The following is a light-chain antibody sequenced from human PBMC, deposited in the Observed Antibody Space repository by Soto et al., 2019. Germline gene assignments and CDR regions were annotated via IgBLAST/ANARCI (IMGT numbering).Light chain of an antibody. Sequence: QSALTQPASVSGSPGQSITISCTGTRSDVGGYNSVSWFQQRPGKAPKLMIYDVSNRPSGVSDRFSGSKSGNTASLTISGHQAEDEADYFCSSYTTSSNFVVFGGGTKVTVL. V-gene: IGLV2-14*03. CDR3: SSYTTSSNFVV. CDR2: DVS. J-gene: IGLJ2*01. CDR1: RSDVGGYNS.